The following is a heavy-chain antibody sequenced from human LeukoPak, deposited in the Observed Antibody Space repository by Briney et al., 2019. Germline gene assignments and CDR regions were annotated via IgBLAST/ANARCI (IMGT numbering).Heavy chain of an antibody. CDR1: GLTLRNNW. V-gene: IGHV3-74*01. D-gene: IGHD6-19*01. Sequence: GGSLRLSCAASGLTLRNNWMHWVRQPPGKGLEWVSRISGDGRSTTYADSVRGRFIISRDNATHTLYLQMNSPRAEDTALYYCARDIALAGNYLDYWGQGTLVTVSS. CDR2: ISGDGRST. CDR3: ARDIALAGNYLDY. J-gene: IGHJ4*02.